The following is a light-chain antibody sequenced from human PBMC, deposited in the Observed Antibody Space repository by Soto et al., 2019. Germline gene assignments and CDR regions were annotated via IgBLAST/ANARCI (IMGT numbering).Light chain of an antibody. CDR3: QQANSFPFT. Sequence: DIQMTQSPSSVSASVGDRVTITCRASQGISSWLGWYQQKPGKAPKLLIYAASSLQSGVASRFNGSGSGTDFTLTISSLQPEDFATYCFQQANSFPFTFGGGTKVEIK. CDR2: AAS. J-gene: IGKJ4*01. CDR1: QGISSW. V-gene: IGKV1D-12*01.